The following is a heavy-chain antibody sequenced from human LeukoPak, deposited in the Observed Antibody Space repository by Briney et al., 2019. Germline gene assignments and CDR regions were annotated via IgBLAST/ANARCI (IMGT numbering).Heavy chain of an antibody. V-gene: IGHV1-2*02. D-gene: IGHD7-27*01. CDR2: INPNSGRT. CDR1: GYTLTRYY. Sequence: ASVKVSCKASGYTLTRYYIHWVRQAPGPRLEGIGWINPNSGRTNYAQKFQGRVTMPRDTSISTAYMELSRLRSDDTAVYYCARELTGVEGAFEMWGQGTMVSVSS. J-gene: IGHJ3*02. CDR3: ARELTGVEGAFEM.